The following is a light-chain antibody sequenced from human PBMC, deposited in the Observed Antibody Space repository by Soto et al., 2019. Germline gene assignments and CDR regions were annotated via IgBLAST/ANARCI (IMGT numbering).Light chain of an antibody. J-gene: IGLJ1*01. CDR1: SRDVGAYNS. CDR3: SSYTTSGNYV. V-gene: IGLV2-14*01. Sequence: QSVMTQPASVSGSPGRSIAISCTGTSRDVGAYNSVSWYQQHPGKVPKLLIYDVNNRPSEISTRFSGSKSGNTASLTISGLQAEDEAEYYCSSYTTSGNYVFGTGTKLTVL. CDR2: DVN.